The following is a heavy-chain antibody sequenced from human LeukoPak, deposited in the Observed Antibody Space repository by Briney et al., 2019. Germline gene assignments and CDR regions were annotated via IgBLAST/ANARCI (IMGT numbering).Heavy chain of an antibody. CDR2: IRSSSSYI. D-gene: IGHD5-12*01. V-gene: IGHV3-21*01. CDR3: ARAGSGYDYDY. J-gene: IGHJ4*02. CDR1: GFTFSTYS. Sequence: PGGSLRLSCTASGFTFSTYSMNWVRQAPGKGLEWVSSIRSSSSYIYYADSVKGRFTISRDNAKNSLYLQMNSLRAEDTAVYYCARAGSGYDYDYWGQRTLVTVSS.